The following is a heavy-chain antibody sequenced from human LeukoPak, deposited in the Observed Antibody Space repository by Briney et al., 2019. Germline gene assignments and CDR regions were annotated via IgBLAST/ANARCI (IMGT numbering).Heavy chain of an antibody. D-gene: IGHD2-8*01. CDR2: IYPGDSDT. CDR3: ARRYCTNGVWSVGQGQLRDY. Sequence: AESLMISCKGSAYSFTSYWNGWVRQMPGKGLEWMGIIYPGDSDTRYSPSFQGQVTISADKSISTAFLQWSSLKASDTAMYYCARRYCTNGVWSVGQGQLRDYWGQGTLVTVSS. V-gene: IGHV5-51*01. CDR1: AYSFTSYW. J-gene: IGHJ4*02.